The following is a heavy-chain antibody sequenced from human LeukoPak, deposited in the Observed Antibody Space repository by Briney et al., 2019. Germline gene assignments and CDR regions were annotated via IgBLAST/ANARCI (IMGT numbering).Heavy chain of an antibody. CDR3: ATTLLRYFDWSVSANWFDP. CDR1: GYTFTGYY. Sequence: ASVKVSCKASGYTFTGYYMHWVRQAPGQGLEWMEWINPNSGGTNYAQKFQGRVTMTRDTSISTAYMELSRLRSDDTAVYYCATTLLRYFDWSVSANWFDPWGQGTLVTVSS. V-gene: IGHV1-2*02. J-gene: IGHJ5*02. D-gene: IGHD3-9*01. CDR2: INPNSGGT.